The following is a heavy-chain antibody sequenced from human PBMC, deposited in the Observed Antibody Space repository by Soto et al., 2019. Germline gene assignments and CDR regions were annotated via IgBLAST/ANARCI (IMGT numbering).Heavy chain of an antibody. V-gene: IGHV4-39*01. Sequence: PSETLSLTCTVSGGSISSSSYYWGWIRQPPGTGLEWIGSIYYSGSTYYNPSLKSRVTISVDTSKNQFSLKLSSVTAADTAVYYCARRTDSSGWWGAYNWFDPWGQGTLVTVSS. CDR3: ARRTDSSGWWGAYNWFDP. D-gene: IGHD6-19*01. CDR1: GGSISSSSYY. J-gene: IGHJ5*02. CDR2: IYYSGST.